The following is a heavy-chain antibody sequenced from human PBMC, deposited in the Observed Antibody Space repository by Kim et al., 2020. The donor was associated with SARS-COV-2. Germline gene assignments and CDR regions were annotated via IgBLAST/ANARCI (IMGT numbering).Heavy chain of an antibody. CDR3: ARGQTYYYDSSGYYPFDY. V-gene: IGHV3-48*02. D-gene: IGHD3-22*01. Sequence: KGRFTISRDNAKNSLYLQMNSLRDEDTAVYYCARGQTYYYDSSGYYPFDYWGQGTLVTVSS. J-gene: IGHJ4*02.